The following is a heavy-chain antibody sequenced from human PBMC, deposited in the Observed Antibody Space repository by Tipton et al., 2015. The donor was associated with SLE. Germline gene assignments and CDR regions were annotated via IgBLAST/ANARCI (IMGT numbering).Heavy chain of an antibody. CDR3: ARAPTYSSGWFDY. V-gene: IGHV4-61*05. CDR1: GGYISSSSYY. Sequence: TLSLTCTVSGGYISSSSYYWGWIRQPPGKGLEWIGYIYYSGSTNCNPSLKSRVTISVDTSKNQFSLMLSSLTAADTAVYYCARAPTYSSGWFDYWGQGTLVTVSS. CDR2: IYYSGST. J-gene: IGHJ4*02. D-gene: IGHD6-19*01.